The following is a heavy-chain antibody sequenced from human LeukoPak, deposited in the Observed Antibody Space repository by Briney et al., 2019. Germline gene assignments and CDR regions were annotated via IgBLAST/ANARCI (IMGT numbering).Heavy chain of an antibody. J-gene: IGHJ4*02. CDR2: VSSDGSDN. D-gene: IGHD6-19*01. V-gene: IGHV3-30*03. Sequence: GGSLRLSCEASRFPFNTYHFHWVRQAPGKGLEGLAVVSSDGSDNYNADSVKGRFTVSRDDAKSSLYLQMSSLRAEDTAVYYCARTVYDLRGQGLVPGLDSWGQGTLVTVSS. CDR1: RFPFNTYH. CDR3: ARTVYDLRGQGLVPGLDS.